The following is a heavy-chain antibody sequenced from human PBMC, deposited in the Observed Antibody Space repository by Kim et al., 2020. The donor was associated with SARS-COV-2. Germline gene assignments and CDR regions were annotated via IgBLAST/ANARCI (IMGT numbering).Heavy chain of an antibody. J-gene: IGHJ4*02. CDR1: GYSISSGYY. D-gene: IGHD3-22*01. Sequence: SETLSLTCTVSGYSISSGYYWGWIRQPPGKGLEWIGRIYHSGSTYYNPSLKSRVTISVDTSKNQFSLKLSSVTAADTAVYYCVSGGYYRFDYWGQGTLVT. V-gene: IGHV4-38-2*02. CDR2: IYHSGST. CDR3: VSGGYYRFDY.